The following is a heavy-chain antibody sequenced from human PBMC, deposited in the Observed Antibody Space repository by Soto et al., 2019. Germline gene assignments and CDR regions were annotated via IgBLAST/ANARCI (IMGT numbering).Heavy chain of an antibody. J-gene: IGHJ4*02. CDR2: VSASGDIT. V-gene: IGHV3-23*01. CDR1: GGTFGSDG. Sequence: GGFLRLCWAGTGGTFGSDGGSWVRQTKGKGLEWVSGVSASGDITYYADSVKGRFTISRDNSKNTLFLHLNSLRADDTGVYYCAKSPRSGYESPWDYWGQGTQVTVSS. CDR3: AKSPRSGYESPWDY. D-gene: IGHD5-12*01.